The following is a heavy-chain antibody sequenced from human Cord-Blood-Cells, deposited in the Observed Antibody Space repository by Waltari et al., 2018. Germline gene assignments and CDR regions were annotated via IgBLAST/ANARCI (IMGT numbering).Heavy chain of an antibody. Sequence: QVQLQQWGAGLLKPSETLSLTCAVYGGSFSGYYWRWIRQPPGKGLEWIGEIKHSASTNYTPSLKSRVTISVDTSKNQFSRMLSSVTAADTAVYYCASVDYYDSSGYSNWFDPWGQGTLVTVSS. CDR1: GGSFSGYY. D-gene: IGHD3-22*01. V-gene: IGHV4-34*01. CDR2: IKHSAST. J-gene: IGHJ5*02. CDR3: ASVDYYDSSGYSNWFDP.